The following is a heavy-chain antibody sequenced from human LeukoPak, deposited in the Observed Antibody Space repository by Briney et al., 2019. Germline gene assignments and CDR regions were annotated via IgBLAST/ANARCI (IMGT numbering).Heavy chain of an antibody. V-gene: IGHV4-59*01. D-gene: IGHD6-13*01. J-gene: IGHJ6*02. CDR3: ARLWAAAGTYYYHGMDV. CDR2: IYYSGST. CDR1: GGSISSYY. Sequence: PSETLSLTCTVSGGSISSYYWSWIRQPPGKGLEWIGYIYYSGSTNYNPSLKSRVTISVDTSKNQFSLKLRSVTAAETAVYYCARLWAAAGTYYYHGMDVWGQGTTVTVSS.